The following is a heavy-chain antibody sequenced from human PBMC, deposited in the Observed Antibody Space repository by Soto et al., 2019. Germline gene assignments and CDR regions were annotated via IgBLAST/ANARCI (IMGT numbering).Heavy chain of an antibody. V-gene: IGHV4-59*01. D-gene: IGHD4-17*01. CDR2: IYYSGST. J-gene: IGHJ4*02. CDR1: GGSISSYY. CDR3: ARYLRNSVTTCFYFDY. Sequence: QVQLQESGPGLVKPSETLSLTCTVSGGSISSYYWSWIRQPPGKGLEWIGYIYYSGSTNYNPSLKSRVTISVDTSKNQFSLKLSSVTAADTAVYYCARYLRNSVTTCFYFDYWGQGTLVTVSS.